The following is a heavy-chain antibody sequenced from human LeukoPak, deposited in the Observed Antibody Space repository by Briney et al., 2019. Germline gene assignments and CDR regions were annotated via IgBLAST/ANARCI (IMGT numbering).Heavy chain of an antibody. CDR2: IYHSGST. Sequence: SQTLSLTCAVSGGSISSGGYSWSWIRQPPGKGLEWIGYIYHSGSTYYNPSLKSRVTISVDTSKNQFSLKLSSVTAADTAVYYCARGVGATRGWFDPWGQGTLVTVSS. J-gene: IGHJ5*02. CDR3: ARGVGATRGWFDP. D-gene: IGHD1-26*01. CDR1: GGSISSGGYS. V-gene: IGHV4-30-2*01.